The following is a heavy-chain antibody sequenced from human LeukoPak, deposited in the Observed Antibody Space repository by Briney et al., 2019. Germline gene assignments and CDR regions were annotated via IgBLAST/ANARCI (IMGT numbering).Heavy chain of an antibody. CDR3: ARAQYYYDSSGYYFLY. CDR1: GYTLTELS. V-gene: IGHV1-24*01. J-gene: IGHJ4*02. Sequence: ASVKVSCKVSGYTLTELSMHWVRQAPGKGLEWMGGFDPEDGETIYAQKFQGRVTITADESTSTAYMELSSLRSEDTAVYYCARAQYYYDSSGYYFLYWGQGTLVTVSS. CDR2: FDPEDGET. D-gene: IGHD3-22*01.